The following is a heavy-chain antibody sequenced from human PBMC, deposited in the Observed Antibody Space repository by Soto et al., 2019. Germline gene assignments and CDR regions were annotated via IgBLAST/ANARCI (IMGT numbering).Heavy chain of an antibody. CDR1: GFTFSSYG. CDR2: ISYDGGNE. J-gene: IGHJ4*02. V-gene: IGHV3-30*18. Sequence: QVQLVQSGGGVVQPGRSLRLSCAGSGFTFSSYGIHWVRQAPGKGREWVALISYDGGNEKYTESVKDRFTISRDDSHNVAYLQMSSLRTEDTAMYYCAKDRYSGTYPTDFDYWGQGSLVTVSS. CDR3: AKDRYSGTYPTDFDY. D-gene: IGHD1-26*01.